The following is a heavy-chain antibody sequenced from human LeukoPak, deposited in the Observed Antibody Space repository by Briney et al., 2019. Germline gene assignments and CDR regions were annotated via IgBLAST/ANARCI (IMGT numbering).Heavy chain of an antibody. J-gene: IGHJ4*02. CDR2: IYTSGST. D-gene: IGHD6-19*01. CDR1: GGSISSGSYY. CDR3: ATRRIAVAAPFDY. V-gene: IGHV4-61*02. Sequence: SETLSLTCTVSGGSISSGSYYWSWIRQPAGKGLEWIGRIYTSGSTNYNPSLKSRVTMSVDTSKNEFSLKLSSVTTADTAVYYCATRRIAVAAPFDYWGQGTLVTVSS.